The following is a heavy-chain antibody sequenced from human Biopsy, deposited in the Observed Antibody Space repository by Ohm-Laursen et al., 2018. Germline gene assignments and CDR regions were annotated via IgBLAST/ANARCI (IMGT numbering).Heavy chain of an antibody. CDR1: GGTLSDYA. CDR2: IIPLFGTT. CDR3: ARDTKWLASGPIDY. V-gene: IGHV1-69*06. J-gene: IGHJ4*02. D-gene: IGHD3-22*01. Sequence: SLKASCNPSGGTLSDYAISWLPQAPGQGLEWMGGIIPLFGTTNYAQKFQGRVTITADKSTGTAYMDLSSLRSEDTAVYYCARDTKWLASGPIDYWGQGALVTVSS.